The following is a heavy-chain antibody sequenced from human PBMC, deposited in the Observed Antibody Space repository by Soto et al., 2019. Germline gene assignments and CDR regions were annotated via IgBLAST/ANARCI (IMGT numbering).Heavy chain of an antibody. CDR1: GGTFSSYA. Sequence: SVKVSCKASGGTFSSYAISWVRQAPGQGLEWMGGIIPIFGTANYAQKFQGRVTITADESTSTAYMELSSLRSEDTAVYYCARDVYYYASSGPPDTLDYWGQGTLVTGSS. D-gene: IGHD3-22*01. CDR2: IIPIFGTA. J-gene: IGHJ4*02. CDR3: ARDVYYYASSGPPDTLDY. V-gene: IGHV1-69*13.